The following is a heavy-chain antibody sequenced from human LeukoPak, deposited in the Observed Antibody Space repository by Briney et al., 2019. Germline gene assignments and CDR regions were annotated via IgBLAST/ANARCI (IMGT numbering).Heavy chain of an antibody. Sequence: SETLSLTCTVSGGSISSGGYYWSWIRQHPGKGLEWIGHIYYSGGTYYNPSLKSRVTISVDTSKNQFSLKLSSVTAADTAVYYCARTLWFGEPYLDYWGQGTLVTVSS. CDR2: IYYSGGT. V-gene: IGHV4-31*03. CDR3: ARTLWFGEPYLDY. D-gene: IGHD3-10*01. J-gene: IGHJ4*02. CDR1: GGSISSGGYY.